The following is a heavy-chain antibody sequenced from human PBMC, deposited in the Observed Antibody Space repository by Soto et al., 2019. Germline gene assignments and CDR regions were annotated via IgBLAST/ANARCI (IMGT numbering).Heavy chain of an antibody. D-gene: IGHD4-17*01. CDR2: ISNLENT. J-gene: IGHJ4*02. V-gene: IGHV4-59*02. Sequence: SETLSLTSPVSGSSVRSYFWSWIRPPPGKGLEWIGYISNLENTNYNPSLKSRVTISLDTSKTQISLKLSSVTAADTAVYYCARDPGGARDNTFDYWGQGKMVTVSS. CDR3: ARDPGGARDNTFDY. CDR1: GSSVRSYF.